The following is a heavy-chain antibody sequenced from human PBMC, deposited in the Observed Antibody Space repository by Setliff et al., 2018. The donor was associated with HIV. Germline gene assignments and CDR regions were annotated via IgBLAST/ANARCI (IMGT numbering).Heavy chain of an antibody. Sequence: ASVKVSCKASGYTFTRYFMHCVRQAPGQGLEWLGMTNPSGGSTWYAQKFQGRVTMTGDTSTNTLYMELSSLRSEDTAVYYCARGWEGGMDYWGQGTLVTVSS. J-gene: IGHJ4*02. CDR3: ARGWEGGMDY. D-gene: IGHD1-26*01. CDR2: TNPSGGST. V-gene: IGHV1-46*01. CDR1: GYTFTRYF.